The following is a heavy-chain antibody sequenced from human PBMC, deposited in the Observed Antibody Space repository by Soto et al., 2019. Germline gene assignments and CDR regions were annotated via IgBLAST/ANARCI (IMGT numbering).Heavy chain of an antibody. D-gene: IGHD2-21*01. V-gene: IGHV3-30*05. CDR2: LTHDGRSA. J-gene: IGHJ4*02. Sequence: GGSLRLSCAAAGFSVTTFGMQWVRQPPGKGLQWVARLTHDGRSAFYADSVRGRFTISRDTSKNTLYLQLNSLRPEDTAMYYCATIADYWGQGTLVTVSS. CDR3: ATIADY. CDR1: GFSVTTFG.